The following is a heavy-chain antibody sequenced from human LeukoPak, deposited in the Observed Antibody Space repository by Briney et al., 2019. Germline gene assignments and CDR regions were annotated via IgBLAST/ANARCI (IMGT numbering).Heavy chain of an antibody. D-gene: IGHD2-2*01. CDR1: GGSISSYY. CDR2: IYYSGST. CDR3: AREYCSSTSCPTFDY. Sequence: PSETLSLTCTVSGGSISSYYWSWIRQPPGKGLEWIGYIYYSGSTNYNSSLKSRVTISVDTSKNQFSLKLSSVTAADTAVYYCAREYCSSTSCPTFDYWGQGTLVTVSS. J-gene: IGHJ4*02. V-gene: IGHV4-59*01.